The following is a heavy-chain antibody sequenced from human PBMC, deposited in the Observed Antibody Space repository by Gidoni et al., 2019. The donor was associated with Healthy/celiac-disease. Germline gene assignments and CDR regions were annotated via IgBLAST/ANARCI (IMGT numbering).Heavy chain of an antibody. CDR3: AKEGIVATISTFWSGLFDY. CDR2: ISGSGGSP. V-gene: IGHV3-23*01. J-gene: IGHJ4*02. CDR1: GFTFSSQA. D-gene: IGHD5-12*01. Sequence: EVQLLESGGGVVQPGGSLRLSCAASGFTFSSQAMSWVRQAPGKGLEWVSAISGSGGSPYYADSVKGRFTSSRDNSKNTLYLQMNSLRAEDTAVYYCAKEGIVATISTFWSGLFDYWGQGTLVTVSS.